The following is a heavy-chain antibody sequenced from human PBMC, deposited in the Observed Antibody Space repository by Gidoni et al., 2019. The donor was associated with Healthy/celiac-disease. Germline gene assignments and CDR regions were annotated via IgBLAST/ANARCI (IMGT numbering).Heavy chain of an antibody. V-gene: IGHV4-30-4*01. Sequence: QVQLQESGPGLVKPSQTLSLTCTVSGGSISSGDYYWSWIRQPPGKGLEWIGYIYYSGSTYYNPSLKSRVTISVDTSKNQFSLKLSSVTAADTAVYYCARASDLITMIVVAEYWFDPWGQGTLVTVSS. J-gene: IGHJ5*02. D-gene: IGHD3-22*01. CDR1: GGSISSGDYY. CDR2: IYYSGST. CDR3: ARASDLITMIVVAEYWFDP.